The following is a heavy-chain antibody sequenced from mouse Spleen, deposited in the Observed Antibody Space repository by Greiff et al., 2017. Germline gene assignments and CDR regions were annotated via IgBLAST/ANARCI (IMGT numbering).Heavy chain of an antibody. D-gene: IGHD2-3*01. CDR3: ARVDIYDGYYGYAMDY. J-gene: IGHJ4*01. V-gene: IGHV5-16*01. Sequence: EVMLVESEGGLVQPGSSMKLSCTASGFTFSDYYMAWVRQVPEKGLEWVANINYDGSSTYYLDSLKSRFIISRDNAKNILYLQMSSLKSEDTATYYCARVDIYDGYYGYAMDYWGQGTSVTVSS. CDR2: INYDGSST. CDR1: GFTFSDYY.